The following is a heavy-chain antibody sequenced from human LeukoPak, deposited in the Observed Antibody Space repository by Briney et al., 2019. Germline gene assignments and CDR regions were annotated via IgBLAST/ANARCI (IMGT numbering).Heavy chain of an antibody. Sequence: SETLSLTCAVYGGSFSGYYWSWIRQPPGKGLEWIGEINHSGSTNYNPSLKSRVTISVDTSKNQFSLKLSSVTAADTAVYYCARGRINFFRTVTTVYFDYWGQGTLVTVSS. D-gene: IGHD4-17*01. CDR1: GGSFSGYY. V-gene: IGHV4-34*01. J-gene: IGHJ4*02. CDR3: ARGRINFFRTVTTVYFDY. CDR2: INHSGST.